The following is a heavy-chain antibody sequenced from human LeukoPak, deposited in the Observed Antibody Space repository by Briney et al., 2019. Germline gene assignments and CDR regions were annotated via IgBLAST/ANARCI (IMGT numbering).Heavy chain of an antibody. D-gene: IGHD3-22*01. CDR1: GYTFTGYY. V-gene: IGHV1-2*06. J-gene: IGHJ4*02. Sequence: ASVKVSCKASGYTFTGYYMHWVRQAPGQGLEWMGRINPNSGGTNYAQKFQGRVTMTRDTSISTAYMELSRLRSDDTAVYYCASSYCYDSSGYYGFDYWGQGTLVTVSS. CDR2: INPNSGGT. CDR3: ASSYCYDSSGYYGFDY.